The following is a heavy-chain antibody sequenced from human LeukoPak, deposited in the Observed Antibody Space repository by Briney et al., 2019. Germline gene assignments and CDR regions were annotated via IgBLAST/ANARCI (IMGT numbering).Heavy chain of an antibody. CDR3: ARVRKLRTRGVMDPLDY. V-gene: IGHV3-7*01. CDR2: IQQDGSEK. CDR1: GFTFNYYW. J-gene: IGHJ4*02. Sequence: GGSLRLSCAASGFTFNYYWLTWVRQAPGKGLEWVANIQQDGSEKYYVDSVKGRFIISRDNAKNSLYLQMNSLRAEDTAVYYCARVRKLRTRGVMDPLDYWGQGTLVSVSS. D-gene: IGHD3-10*01.